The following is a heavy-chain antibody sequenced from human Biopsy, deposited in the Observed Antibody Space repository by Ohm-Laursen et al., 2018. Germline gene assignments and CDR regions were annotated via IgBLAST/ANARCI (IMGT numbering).Heavy chain of an antibody. V-gene: IGHV3-23*01. CDR2: INTSGGST. J-gene: IGHJ4*02. D-gene: IGHD4-17*01. Sequence: SLRLSCTASGFTFTTYGMTWVRQAPGKGLEWVSVINTSGGSTHYAVSVKARFTISRDNSKNTLYLRMNTLRAEDTAVYYCAKPADSYGSEFYFDYWGQGTLVTVSS. CDR1: GFTFTTYG. CDR3: AKPADSYGSEFYFDY.